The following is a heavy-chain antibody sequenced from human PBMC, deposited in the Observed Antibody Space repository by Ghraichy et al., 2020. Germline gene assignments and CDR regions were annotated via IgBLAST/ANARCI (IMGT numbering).Heavy chain of an antibody. J-gene: IGHJ5*02. CDR2: INHSGST. Sequence: SETLSLTCAVYGGSFSGYYWSWIRQPPGKGLEWIGEINHSGSTNYNPSLKSRVTISVDTSKNQFSLKLSSETAADTAVYYCATYYDSSGYYPANWFDPWGQGTLVTVSS. D-gene: IGHD3-22*01. CDR3: ATYYDSSGYYPANWFDP. V-gene: IGHV4-34*01. CDR1: GGSFSGYY.